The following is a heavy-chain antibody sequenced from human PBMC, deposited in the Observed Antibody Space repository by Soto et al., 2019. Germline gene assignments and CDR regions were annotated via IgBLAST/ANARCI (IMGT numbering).Heavy chain of an antibody. J-gene: IGHJ4*02. CDR3: ARGGPIEVAVVAPPPIYF. Sequence: GASVKVSCKASAYTFTGYYMHCLRQAPGQGLEWMAWINPNSGGTHYAQKFQGRVSLTRDTSISTAYMELSSLTSDDTAVYLCARGGPIEVAVVAPPPIYFWGQGTLATVSS. V-gene: IGHV1-2*02. CDR1: AYTFTGYY. D-gene: IGHD2-15*01. CDR2: INPNSGGT.